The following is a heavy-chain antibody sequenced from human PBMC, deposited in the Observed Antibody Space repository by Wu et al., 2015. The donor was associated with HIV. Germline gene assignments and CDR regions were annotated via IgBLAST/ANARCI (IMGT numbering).Heavy chain of an antibody. Sequence: QAQLVQFGAEVKKPGSSVKVTCKASGDGFTSYAVSWVRQAPGQGLEWMGGIIPIFGTTNYAQKFQGRITLSTDESTITAYMELSSLRSEDTAVYYCARDLARDTMIRARPRYPMDVWGQGTTVTVSS. V-gene: IGHV1-69*05. CDR3: ARDLARDTMIRARPRYPMDV. CDR1: GDGFTSYA. J-gene: IGHJ6*02. D-gene: IGHD3-10*01. CDR2: IIPIFGTT.